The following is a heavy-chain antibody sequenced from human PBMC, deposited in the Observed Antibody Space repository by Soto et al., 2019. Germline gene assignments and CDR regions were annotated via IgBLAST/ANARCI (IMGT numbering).Heavy chain of an antibody. V-gene: IGHV3-30-3*01. CDR2: ISYDGSNK. CDR3: ARSGGSYFGPFDS. D-gene: IGHD1-26*01. Sequence: GGSLRLSCAASGFTFSRYTMHWVRQAPGKGLEWVAVISYDGSNKYYADSVKGRFTISRDNSKNTLYVQMNSLRAEDTAVFYCARSGGSYFGPFDSWGQGTLVT. J-gene: IGHJ4*02. CDR1: GFTFSRYT.